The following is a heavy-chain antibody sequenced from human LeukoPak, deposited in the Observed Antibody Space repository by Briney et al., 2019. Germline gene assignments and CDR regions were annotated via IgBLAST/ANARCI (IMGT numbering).Heavy chain of an antibody. CDR3: ARVGGTYYNGHLDY. Sequence: ASVKVSCKASGYTFTNYYIHWVRQAPGQGLEWMGIISPSGGSTTYAQKFQGRVTMTRDTSTSTVHMELSSLRSEDTAVYYCARVGGTYYNGHLDYWGQGTLVTVSS. CDR2: ISPSGGST. V-gene: IGHV1-46*01. J-gene: IGHJ4*02. CDR1: GYTFTNYY. D-gene: IGHD1-26*01.